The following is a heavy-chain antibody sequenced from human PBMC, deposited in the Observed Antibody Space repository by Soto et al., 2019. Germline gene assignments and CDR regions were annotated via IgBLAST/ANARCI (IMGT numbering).Heavy chain of an antibody. Sequence: SETLSLTCTVSGGSINTFYWSWVRQPAGKGLEWIGRIFSSGSTSFNPSLESRVAMSVDTSKNHFSLNLSSVTAAAMAVYYCAREGSYSAYNFAHGIQLWSFDFWGQGARGTVSS. CDR1: GGSINTFY. J-gene: IGHJ4*02. CDR2: IFSSGST. CDR3: AREGSYSAYNFAHGIQLWSFDF. V-gene: IGHV4-4*07. D-gene: IGHD5-12*01.